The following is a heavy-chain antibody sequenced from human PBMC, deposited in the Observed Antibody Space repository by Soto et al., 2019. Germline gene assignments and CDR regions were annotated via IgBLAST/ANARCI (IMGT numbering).Heavy chain of an antibody. CDR2: IYYSGST. J-gene: IGHJ4*02. V-gene: IGHV4-31*03. CDR1: GGSISSGGYY. CDR3: ARASKRGYSYGLEYYFDY. Sequence: QVQLQESGPGLVKPSQTLSLTCTVSGGSISSGGYYWSWIRQHPGKGLEWIGYIYYSGSTYYNPSLKSRVTISVDTSKNQFSLKLSSVTAADTAVYYCARASKRGYSYGLEYYFDYWGQGTLVTVSS. D-gene: IGHD5-18*01.